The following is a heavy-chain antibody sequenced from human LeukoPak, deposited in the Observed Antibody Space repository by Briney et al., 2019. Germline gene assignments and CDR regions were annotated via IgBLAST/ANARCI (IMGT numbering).Heavy chain of an antibody. Sequence: SETLSLTCTVSGGSISSYYWSWIRQPPGKGLEWIEYIYNSGATSYSPSLKSRVTISVDTSKNQFSLKLSSVTAADTAVYYCARGSWAGYGGNPVEFDPWGQGTLVTVSS. J-gene: IGHJ5*02. D-gene: IGHD4-17*01. CDR2: IYNSGAT. CDR3: ARGSWAGYGGNPVEFDP. V-gene: IGHV4-59*01. CDR1: GGSISSYY.